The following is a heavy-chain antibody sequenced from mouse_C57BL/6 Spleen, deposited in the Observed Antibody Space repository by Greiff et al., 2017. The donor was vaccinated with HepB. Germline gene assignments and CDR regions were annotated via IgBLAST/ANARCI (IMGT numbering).Heavy chain of an antibody. Sequence: VQLQQPGAELVRPGSSVKLSCKASGYTFTSYWMDWVKQRPGQGLEWIGNIYPSDSETHYTQKFKDKATLTVDKSSSTAYMQLSSLTSEDSAVYYCARGGNYGNPYYYAMDYWGQGTSVTVSS. CDR3: ARGGNYGNPYYYAMDY. V-gene: IGHV1-61*01. D-gene: IGHD2-1*01. J-gene: IGHJ4*01. CDR2: IYPSDSET. CDR1: GYTFTSYW.